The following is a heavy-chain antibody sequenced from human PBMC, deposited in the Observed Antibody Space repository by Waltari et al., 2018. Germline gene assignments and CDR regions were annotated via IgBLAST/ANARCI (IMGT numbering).Heavy chain of an antibody. CDR3: ATDLSDSSGYSDAFDI. CDR2: FDPEDGEP. J-gene: IGHJ3*02. D-gene: IGHD3-22*01. CDR1: GYTLTELS. Sequence: QVQLVQSGAEVKKPGASVKVSCKVSGYTLTELSMHWVRQAPGKGLEWMGGFDPEDGEPTYAQKFQGRVTMTEDTSTDTAYMELSSLRSEDTAVYYCATDLSDSSGYSDAFDIWGQGTMVTVSS. V-gene: IGHV1-24*01.